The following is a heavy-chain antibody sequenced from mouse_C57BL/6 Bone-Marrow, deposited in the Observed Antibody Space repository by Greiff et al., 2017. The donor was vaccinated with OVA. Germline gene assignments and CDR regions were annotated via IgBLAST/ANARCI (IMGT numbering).Heavy chain of an antibody. D-gene: IGHD2-3*01. V-gene: IGHV1-58*01. CDR1: GYTFTSYG. CDR2: IYIGSGYT. J-gene: IGHJ2*01. CDR3: ARGNGYYERGYFDY. Sequence: VQLQQSGAELVRPGSSVKMSCKTSGYTFTSYGINWVKQRPGQGLEWIGYIYIGSGYTEYNEKFKGKATMTSDTSSSTAYMQLSSLTSEDSAIYFCARGNGYYERGYFDYWGQGTTLTVSS.